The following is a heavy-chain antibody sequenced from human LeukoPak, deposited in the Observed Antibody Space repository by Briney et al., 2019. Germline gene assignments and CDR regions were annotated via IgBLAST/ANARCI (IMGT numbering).Heavy chain of an antibody. CDR1: GLSVSSNY. CDR2: IYSGGST. Sequence: GGSLRLSCAASGLSVSSNYMSWVRQAPGKGLEWVSVIYSGGSTYYADSVKGRFTISRDNSKNTLYLQMNSLRAEDTAVYYCARDLEGRFDPWGQGTLVTVSS. D-gene: IGHD1-1*01. V-gene: IGHV3-66*01. CDR3: ARDLEGRFDP. J-gene: IGHJ5*02.